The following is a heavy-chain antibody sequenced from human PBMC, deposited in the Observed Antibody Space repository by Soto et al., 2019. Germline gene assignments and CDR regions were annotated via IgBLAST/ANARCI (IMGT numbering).Heavy chain of an antibody. CDR1: GGSISSSSYY. Sequence: SETLSLTCTVSGGSISSSSYYGGGVRQPPGKGLEWIGNIYYSGITYYNPSLKSRVTISVDTSKNHYSLKLSSVTAADTAVYYCARREKTAAGYFDYWGQGTLVTVSS. CDR2: IYYSGIT. V-gene: IGHV4-39*02. D-gene: IGHD6-13*01. J-gene: IGHJ4*02. CDR3: ARREKTAAGYFDY.